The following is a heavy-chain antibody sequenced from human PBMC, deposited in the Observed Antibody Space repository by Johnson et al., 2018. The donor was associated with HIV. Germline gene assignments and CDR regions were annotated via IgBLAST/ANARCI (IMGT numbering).Heavy chain of an antibody. CDR2: IHWHGGST. CDR3: ARGRVALDI. CDR1: GFTFDDYG. Sequence: VQLVESGGGVVRPGGSLRLSCAASGFTFDDYGMSWVLQAPGNGLEWVSGIHWHGGSTGYADSVMGRCTISRDDAKTSLYLQMNSLSTEDTAVYYCARGRVALDIWGQGTKVTVSS. V-gene: IGHV3-20*04. J-gene: IGHJ3*02. D-gene: IGHD2-15*01.